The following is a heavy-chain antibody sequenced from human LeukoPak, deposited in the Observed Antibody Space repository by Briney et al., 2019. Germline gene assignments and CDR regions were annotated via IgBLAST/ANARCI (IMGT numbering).Heavy chain of an antibody. Sequence: LPGGSLRLSCAASGFTFSSYWMSWVRQAPGKGLEWVANIKQDGSEKYYVDSVKGRFTISRDNAKNSLYLQMSNLRAEDTAVYFCARGGGLDVWGQGATVTVSS. CDR2: IKQDGSEK. V-gene: IGHV3-7*03. CDR3: ARGGGLDV. J-gene: IGHJ6*02. D-gene: IGHD3-16*01. CDR1: GFTFSSYW.